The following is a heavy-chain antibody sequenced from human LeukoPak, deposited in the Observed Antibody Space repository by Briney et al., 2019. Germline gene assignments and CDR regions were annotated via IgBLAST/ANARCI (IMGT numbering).Heavy chain of an antibody. CDR3: ARPAGRLGSRLLPPDY. J-gene: IGHJ4*02. CDR2: INTRNGNT. D-gene: IGHD6-13*01. V-gene: IGHV1-3*04. CDR1: GYTFTYYA. Sequence: ASVNVFCKASGYTFTYYAMHWVRQAPGQRLEWMEWINTRNGNTKYSQNFQDRVTITRDTSASTGYMELSNLRSKGTAVYYCARPAGRLGSRLLPPDYWGQGTLVTVSS.